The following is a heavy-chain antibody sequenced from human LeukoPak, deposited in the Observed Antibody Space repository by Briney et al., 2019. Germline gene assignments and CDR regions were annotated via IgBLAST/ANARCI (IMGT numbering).Heavy chain of an antibody. J-gene: IGHJ3*02. Sequence: GGSLRLSCAASGFTFSSYDMHWVRQATGKGLEWVSAIGTAGDTYYPGSVKGRFTISRDNSKNTLYLQMNSLRAEDTAVYYCARSPGITMIVAYAFDIWGQGTMVTVSS. D-gene: IGHD3-22*01. CDR2: IGTAGDT. CDR3: ARSPGITMIVAYAFDI. CDR1: GFTFSSYD. V-gene: IGHV3-13*01.